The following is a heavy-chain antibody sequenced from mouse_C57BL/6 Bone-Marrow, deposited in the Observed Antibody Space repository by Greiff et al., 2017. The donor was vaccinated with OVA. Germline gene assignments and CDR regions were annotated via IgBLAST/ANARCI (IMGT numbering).Heavy chain of an antibody. CDR2: IDPSDSYT. CDR1: GYTFTSYW. J-gene: IGHJ2*01. Sequence: QVQLQQPGAELVRPGTSVKLSCKASGYTFTSYWMHWVKQRPGQGLEWIGVIDPSDSYTNYNQKFKGKATLTVDTSSSTAYMQLSSLTSEDSAVYYCARLRDYWGQGTTLTVSS. V-gene: IGHV1-59*01. CDR3: ARLRDY.